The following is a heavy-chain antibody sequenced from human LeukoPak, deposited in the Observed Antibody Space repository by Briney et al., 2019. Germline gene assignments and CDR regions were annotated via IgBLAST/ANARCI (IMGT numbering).Heavy chain of an antibody. CDR2: IYYSGTT. CDR1: GGSISSTSYY. J-gene: IGHJ4*02. CDR3: ASRLRWPSYFDY. V-gene: IGHV4-39*01. Sequence: KPSETLSLTCTGSGGSISSTSYYWGWIRQPPGKGLEWIASIYYSGTTYYNPSLKSRVTISVDTSKNQFSLKLSSVTAADTAVYYCASRLRWPSYFDYWGQGTPVTVS. D-gene: IGHD4-23*01.